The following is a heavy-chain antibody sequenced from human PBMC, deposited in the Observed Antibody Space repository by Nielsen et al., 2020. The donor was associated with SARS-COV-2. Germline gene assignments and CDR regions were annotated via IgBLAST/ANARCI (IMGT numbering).Heavy chain of an antibody. CDR2: ISSSGSTI. CDR3: AGPWAVDY. Sequence: GESLKISCAASGFTFSSYAMNWVRQAPGKGLEWVSYISSSGSTIYYADSVKGRFTISRDNAKNSLYLQMNSLRAEDTAVYYCAGPWAVDYWGQGTLVTVSS. CDR1: GFTFSSYA. V-gene: IGHV3-48*04. J-gene: IGHJ4*02.